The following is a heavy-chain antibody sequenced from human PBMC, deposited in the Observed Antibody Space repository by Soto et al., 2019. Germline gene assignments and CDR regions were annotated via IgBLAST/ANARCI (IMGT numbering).Heavy chain of an antibody. D-gene: IGHD2-15*01. J-gene: IGHJ6*02. CDR2: ISYDGSNK. Sequence: PGGSLRLSCAASGFTFSSYGMHWVRQAPGKGLEWVAVISYDGSNKYYADSVKGRFTISRDNSKNTLYLQMNSLRAEDTAVYYCTRKTPTNGMAVWGQGTTFTGS. V-gene: IGHV3-30*03. CDR3: TRKTPTNGMAV. CDR1: GFTFSSYG.